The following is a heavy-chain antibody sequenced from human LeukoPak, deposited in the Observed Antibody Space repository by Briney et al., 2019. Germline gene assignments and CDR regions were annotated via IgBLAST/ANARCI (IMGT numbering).Heavy chain of an antibody. CDR3: ARHVRWEYSSSWYYFDY. CDR1: GGSIRSFF. Sequence: SETLSLTCTVSGGSIRSFFWSWIRQPPGKGLEWIGYIYYSGSTNYNPSLKSRVTISVDTSKNQFSLKLSSVTAADTAVYYCARHVRWEYSSSWYYFDYWGQGTLVTVSS. V-gene: IGHV4-59*08. J-gene: IGHJ4*02. D-gene: IGHD6-13*01. CDR2: IYYSGST.